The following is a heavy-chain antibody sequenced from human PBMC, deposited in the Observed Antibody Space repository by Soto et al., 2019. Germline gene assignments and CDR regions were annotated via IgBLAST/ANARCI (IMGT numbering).Heavy chain of an antibody. D-gene: IGHD2-2*01. CDR2: INHSGST. CDR3: ARGSAAAMVPWFDP. J-gene: IGHJ5*02. CDR1: SGSFSGHC. Sequence: SETLSLTCAVYSGSFSGHCWSWIRQPPGKGLEWIGEINHSGSTNYNPSLKSRVTISVDTSKNQFSLKLNSVTAADTAVYYCARGSAAAMVPWFDPWGQGTLVTVSS. V-gene: IGHV4-34*01.